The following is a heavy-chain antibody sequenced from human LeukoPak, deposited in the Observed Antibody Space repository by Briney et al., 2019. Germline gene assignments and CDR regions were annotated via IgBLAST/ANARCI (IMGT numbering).Heavy chain of an antibody. Sequence: ASVKVPCKASGYTFTGYYIHWVRQAPGQGLEWMGWINPNSGDTNYAQKFQGRVTMTRDTSISTAYMDLSRLRSDDTAVYYCARGGEMSSGWFHRCDHWGQGTLVTVSS. J-gene: IGHJ4*02. CDR1: GYTFTGYY. CDR2: INPNSGDT. CDR3: ARGGEMSSGWFHRCDH. V-gene: IGHV1-2*02. D-gene: IGHD6-19*01.